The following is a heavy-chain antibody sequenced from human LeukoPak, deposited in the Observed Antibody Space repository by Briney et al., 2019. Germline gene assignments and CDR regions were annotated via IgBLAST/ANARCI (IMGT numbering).Heavy chain of an antibody. CDR3: ARQGHSRSYYKWEYWFDS. J-gene: IGHJ5*01. D-gene: IGHD1-26*01. V-gene: IGHV4-59*08. CDR1: GGSISSYY. Sequence: SETLSLTCTVSGGSISSYYWSWIRQPPGKGLEWIGYIYYSGSTNYNPSLKSRVTISVDTSKNQFSLKLSSVTAADTAVYYCARQGHSRSYYKWEYWFDSCGQGRLLTVSS. CDR2: IYYSGST.